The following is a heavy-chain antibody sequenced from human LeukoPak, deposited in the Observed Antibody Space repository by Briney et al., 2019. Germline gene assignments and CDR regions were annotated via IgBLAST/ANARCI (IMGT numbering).Heavy chain of an antibody. CDR2: ISSSTTI. Sequence: PGGSLRLSCAASGFTFSNYGMNWVRQAPGKGLGWVSYISSSTTIYYADSMKGRFTISRDNAKNSLSLQMNSLRVEDTAVYYCARRGDSPMVGDYWGQGTLVTVSS. V-gene: IGHV3-48*01. CDR1: GFTFSNYG. J-gene: IGHJ4*02. D-gene: IGHD5-18*01. CDR3: ARRGDSPMVGDY.